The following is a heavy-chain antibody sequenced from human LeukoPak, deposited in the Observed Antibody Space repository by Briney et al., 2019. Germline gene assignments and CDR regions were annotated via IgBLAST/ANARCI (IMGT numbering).Heavy chain of an antibody. D-gene: IGHD6-13*01. J-gene: IGHJ5*02. CDR3: ARVKGYSSSWFDP. V-gene: IGHV1-2*04. CDR2: INPNSGGT. Sequence: ASVKVSCKASGYTFTGYYMHWVRQAPGQGLEWMGWINPNSGGTNYAQKFQGWVTMTTDTSTSTAYMELRSLRSDDTAVYYCARVKGYSSSWFDPWGQGTLVTVSS. CDR1: GYTFTGYY.